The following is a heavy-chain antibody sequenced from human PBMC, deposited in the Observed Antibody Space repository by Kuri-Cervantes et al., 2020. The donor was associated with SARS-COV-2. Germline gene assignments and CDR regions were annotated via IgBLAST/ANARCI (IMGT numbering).Heavy chain of an antibody. V-gene: IGHV3-15*01. D-gene: IGHD3-3*01. CDR2: FKSKSEGGTI. CDR3: TTDRFI. Sequence: SWVRQAPGKGLEWVGRFKSKSEGGTIDYTAPVKGRFTISRDDSTNMFYLQMNSLKTEDTAVYYCTTDRFIWGQGTMVTVSS. J-gene: IGHJ3*02.